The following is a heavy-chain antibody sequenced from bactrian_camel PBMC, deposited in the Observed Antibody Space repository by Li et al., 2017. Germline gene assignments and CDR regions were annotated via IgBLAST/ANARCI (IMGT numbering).Heavy chain of an antibody. Sequence: DVQLVESGGGSVQAGGSLRLSCVASGYIFSSCKMAWYRQAPGKEREEVATIYGNGVRTYYAESVKGRFTISRDNAKPTAYLQMNSLKPEDTAMYYCAADWQGGSWGFGNWGQGTQVTVS. V-gene: IGHV3S40*01. J-gene: IGHJ6*01. CDR1: GYIFSSCK. CDR3: AADWQGGSWGFGN. D-gene: IGHD6*01. CDR2: IYGNGVRT.